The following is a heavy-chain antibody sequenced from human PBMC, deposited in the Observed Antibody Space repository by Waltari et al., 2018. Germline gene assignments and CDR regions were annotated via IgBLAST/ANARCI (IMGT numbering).Heavy chain of an antibody. CDR3: ARALVTTRIYFDY. D-gene: IGHD5-12*01. CDR2: ISYTGST. CDR1: GDSISSYY. V-gene: IGHV4-59*08. J-gene: IGHJ4*02. Sequence: QLQLQESGPGLVKPSETLSITCTASGDSISSYYWSWIRQPPGKGLEWIGYISYTGSTNYNPSLKSRVTFSVDTSKNQFSLKLSSATAADTAVYYCARALVTTRIYFDYWGLGTLVTVSS.